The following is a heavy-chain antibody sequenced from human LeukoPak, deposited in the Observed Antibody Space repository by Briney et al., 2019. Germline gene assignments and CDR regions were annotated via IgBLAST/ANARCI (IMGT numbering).Heavy chain of an antibody. Sequence: SETLSLTCAVYGGSFSGYYWSWIRQPPGKGLEWIGEINHSGSTNYNPSLKSRVTISVDTSKNQFSLKLSSVTAADTAVYYCARSSPGDYFDWLKATDFDYWGQGTLVTVSS. D-gene: IGHD3-9*01. J-gene: IGHJ4*02. CDR2: INHSGST. CDR1: GGSFSGYY. V-gene: IGHV4-34*01. CDR3: ARSSPGDYFDWLKATDFDY.